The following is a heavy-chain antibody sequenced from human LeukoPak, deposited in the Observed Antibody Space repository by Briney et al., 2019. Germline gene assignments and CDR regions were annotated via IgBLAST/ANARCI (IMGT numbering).Heavy chain of an antibody. CDR1: GGTFSSYA. Sequence: GASAKVSCKASGGTFSSYAISWVRQAPGQGLEWMGGIIPIFGTANYAQKFQGRVTITADESTSTAYMELSSLRSEDTAVYYCARAGDYDFWSGQNWFDPWGQGTLVTVSS. V-gene: IGHV1-69*13. CDR2: IIPIFGTA. D-gene: IGHD3-3*01. J-gene: IGHJ5*02. CDR3: ARAGDYDFWSGQNWFDP.